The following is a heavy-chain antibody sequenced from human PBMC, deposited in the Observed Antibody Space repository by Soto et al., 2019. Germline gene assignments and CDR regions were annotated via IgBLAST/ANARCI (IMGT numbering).Heavy chain of an antibody. J-gene: IGHJ6*04. CDR3: AAPRTDGYKAPVPSTYSYGLDV. CDR1: GGSFSTYA. CDR2: IIPIFGTP. Sequence: RASVKVSCKASGGSFSTYAISWVRQAPGQGLEWMGGIIPIFGTPNYAQKFQGRVTITADRSTSTAYLELNSLRSEDTAVYYCAAPRTDGYKAPVPSTYSYGLDVWGKGTRSPSPQ. D-gene: IGHD5-12*01. V-gene: IGHV1-69*06.